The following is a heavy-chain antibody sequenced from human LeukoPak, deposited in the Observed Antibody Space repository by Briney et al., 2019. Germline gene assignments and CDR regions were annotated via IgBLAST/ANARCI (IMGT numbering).Heavy chain of an antibody. Sequence: ASVKVSYKASGYTFSSYGISWVRQAPGQGLEWMGWISAYNGNTNYAQKLQGRVTMTTDTSTSTAYMELRSLRSDDTAVYYCARDWHSSSWYAYWGQGTLVTVSS. D-gene: IGHD6-13*01. V-gene: IGHV1-18*01. CDR3: ARDWHSSSWYAY. CDR1: GYTFSSYG. J-gene: IGHJ4*02. CDR2: ISAYNGNT.